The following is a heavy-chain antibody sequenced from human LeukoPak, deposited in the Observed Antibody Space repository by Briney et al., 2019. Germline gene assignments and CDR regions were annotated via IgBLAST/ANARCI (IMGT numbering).Heavy chain of an antibody. CDR2: ISTSGGNT. Sequence: GGSLRLPCAGSGFTFSSNALSWVRQAPGKGLEWVSAISTSGGNTYYADSVRGRFTISRDNSKNTLYLQMSTLRAEDTAVYYCATTKQARRYFDYWGQGTLVTVSS. D-gene: IGHD1-1*01. CDR1: GFTFSSNA. J-gene: IGHJ4*02. CDR3: ATTKQARRYFDY. V-gene: IGHV3-23*01.